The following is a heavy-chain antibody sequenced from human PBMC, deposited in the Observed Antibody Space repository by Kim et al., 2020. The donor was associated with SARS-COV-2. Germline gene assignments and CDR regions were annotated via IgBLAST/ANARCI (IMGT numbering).Heavy chain of an antibody. Sequence: GGSLRLSCAASGFTFSSYAMHWVRQAPGKGLEWVAVISYDGSNKYYADSVKGRFTISRDNSKNTLYLQMNSLRAEDTAVYYCARDGGRHIVVVTAAYFDYWGQGTLVTVSS. D-gene: IGHD2-21*02. V-gene: IGHV3-30*04. CDR3: ARDGGRHIVVVTAAYFDY. J-gene: IGHJ4*02. CDR1: GFTFSSYA. CDR2: ISYDGSNK.